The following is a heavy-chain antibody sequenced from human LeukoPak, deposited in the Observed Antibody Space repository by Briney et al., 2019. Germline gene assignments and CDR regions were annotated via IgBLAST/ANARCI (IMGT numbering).Heavy chain of an antibody. CDR1: GGSISSYY. J-gene: IGHJ3*02. CDR3: ARGLWFGDSLDAFDI. V-gene: IGHV4-59*01. D-gene: IGHD3-10*01. CDR2: IYYSGST. Sequence: SETLSLTCTVSGGSISSYYWSWIRQPPGKGLEWIGYIYYSGSTNYNPSLKSRVTISVDTSKNQFSLKLSSVTAADTAVYYCARGLWFGDSLDAFDIWGQGTMVTVSS.